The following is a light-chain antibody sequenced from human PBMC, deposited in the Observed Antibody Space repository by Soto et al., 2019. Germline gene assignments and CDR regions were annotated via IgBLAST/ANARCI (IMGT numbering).Light chain of an antibody. CDR1: QSVSSY. Sequence: EIVLTQSPATLSLSPGERATLSCRASQSVSSYLAWYQQKPGQAPRLLIYDASNRATGIPARFSCSGSETDFTLTISSLEPEDIAVYSCQQRSNWRVTFGGGTKVDIK. CDR3: QQRSNWRVT. CDR2: DAS. V-gene: IGKV3-11*01. J-gene: IGKJ4*01.